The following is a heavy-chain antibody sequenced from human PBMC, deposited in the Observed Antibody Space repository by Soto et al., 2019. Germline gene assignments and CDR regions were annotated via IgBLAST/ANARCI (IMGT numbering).Heavy chain of an antibody. V-gene: IGHV3-74*01. D-gene: IGHD1-26*01. CDR1: GFTFSSYW. J-gene: IGHJ6*02. Sequence: GGSXRLSCAASGFTFSSYWMHWVRQAPGKGLVWVSRINSDGSSTSYADSVKGRFTISRDNAKNTLYLQMNSLRAEDTAVYYCASWEGNYYYYGMDVWGQGTTVTVSS. CDR2: INSDGSST. CDR3: ASWEGNYYYYGMDV.